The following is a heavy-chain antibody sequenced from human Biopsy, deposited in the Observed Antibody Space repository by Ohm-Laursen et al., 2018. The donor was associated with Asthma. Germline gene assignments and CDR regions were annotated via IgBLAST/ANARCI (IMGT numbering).Heavy chain of an antibody. Sequence: GTLSLTCIVSGVSIRSYYWTRIRQPPGKGLEWIGNIHYSGSTYSNPSLKSRVTISVDTSKKQISLRLSSVIAADTAVYYCAGFCSGGNCPDHWGQGTLVTVSS. CDR3: AGFCSGGNCPDH. J-gene: IGHJ4*02. D-gene: IGHD2-15*01. CDR2: IHYSGST. CDR1: GVSIRSYY. V-gene: IGHV4-59*01.